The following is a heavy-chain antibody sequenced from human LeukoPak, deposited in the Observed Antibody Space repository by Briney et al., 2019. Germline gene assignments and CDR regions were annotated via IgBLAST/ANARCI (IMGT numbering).Heavy chain of an antibody. CDR2: VYYSGST. V-gene: IGHV4-39*01. CDR3: ARHIQIAFRVFRLGWIDP. CDR1: GGSITSSSYY. J-gene: IGHJ5*02. Sequence: SETPSLTCTVSGGSITSSSYYWGWIRQPPGKGLEWDGRVYYSGSTYYNPSLKSRVTISVDTSKNLFSRKLSSVTAADTAVYYCARHIQIAFRVFRLGWIDPWGQGTLVTVSS. D-gene: IGHD3-9*01.